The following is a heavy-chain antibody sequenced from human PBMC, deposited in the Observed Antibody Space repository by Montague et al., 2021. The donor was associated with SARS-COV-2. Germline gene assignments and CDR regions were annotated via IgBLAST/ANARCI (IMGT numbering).Heavy chain of an antibody. CDR1: GFTFNNYG. V-gene: IGHV3-30*04. CDR3: ARSGGILHFRASLAQLSD. J-gene: IGHJ4*02. D-gene: IGHD1-14*01. Sequence: SLRLSCAASGFTFNNYGFHWVRQAPGKGLQWVALISHDGSIRHYADSVKGRFTISRDQSKNTLYLQMDSLRPEDTAVYLCARSGGILHFRASLAQLSDWGQGVLVTVSS. CDR2: ISHDGSIR.